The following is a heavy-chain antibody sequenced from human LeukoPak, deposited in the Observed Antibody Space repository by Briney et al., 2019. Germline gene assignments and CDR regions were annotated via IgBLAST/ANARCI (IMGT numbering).Heavy chain of an antibody. D-gene: IGHD3-10*01. V-gene: IGHV4-59*01. J-gene: IGHJ3*02. CDR2: IYYSGST. CDR1: GDSISSYY. Sequence: SETLSLTCTVSGDSISSYYWSWIRQPPGKGLEWIGYIYYSGSTNYNPSLKSRVTISVDTSKNQFSLKLSSVTAADTAVYYCARDLGDGDAFDIWGQGTMVTVSS. CDR3: ARDLGDGDAFDI.